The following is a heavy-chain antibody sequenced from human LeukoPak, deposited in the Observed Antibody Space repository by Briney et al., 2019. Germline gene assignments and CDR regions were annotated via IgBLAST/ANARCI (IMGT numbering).Heavy chain of an antibody. CDR3: ARDASSSWYLHLDY. CDR2: INPNSGGT. Sequence: GASVKVSCKASGYTFTDYYIHWVRQAPGQGLEWMGWINPNSGGTNYEQKFQGRVTMTRDTSISTAYMDLSSLRSDDTAVYYCARDASSSWYLHLDYWGQGSLVTVSS. CDR1: GYTFTDYY. D-gene: IGHD6-13*01. V-gene: IGHV1-2*02. J-gene: IGHJ4*02.